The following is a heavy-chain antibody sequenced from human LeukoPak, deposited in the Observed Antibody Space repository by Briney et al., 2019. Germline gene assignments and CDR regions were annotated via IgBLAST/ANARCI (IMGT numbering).Heavy chain of an antibody. V-gene: IGHV4-39*01. J-gene: IGHJ4*02. D-gene: IGHD6-19*01. CDR3: ARHDAGRSGWHGGFDY. CDR2: IYYSGST. CDR1: GGSISSSSYY. Sequence: PSETLSLTCTVSGGSISSSSYYWGWIRQPPGKGLEWIGSIYYSGSTYYNPSLKSRVTISVDTSKNQFSLKLSSVTAADTAVYYCARHDAGRSGWHGGFDYWGQGTLVTVSS.